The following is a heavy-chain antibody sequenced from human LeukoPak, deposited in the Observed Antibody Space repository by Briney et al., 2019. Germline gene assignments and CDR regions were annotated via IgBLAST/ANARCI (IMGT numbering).Heavy chain of an antibody. CDR2: IYYRGGT. J-gene: IGHJ4*02. D-gene: IGHD3-16*01. V-gene: IGHV4-30-4*01. Sequence: SETLSLTCTVSGGSISSYYWSWIRQPPGKGLDWIGFIYYRGGTSYNPALKSRLSISVDTSENRFSLRLDSVTAADTAVYYCARDFFGLGGIDYWGQGALVTVSS. CDR1: GGSISSYY. CDR3: ARDFFGLGGIDY.